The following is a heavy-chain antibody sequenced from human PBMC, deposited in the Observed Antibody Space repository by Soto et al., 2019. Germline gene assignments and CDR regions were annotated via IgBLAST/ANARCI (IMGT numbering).Heavy chain of an antibody. J-gene: IGHJ4*02. CDR3: AREYYGLLTGYYTDY. D-gene: IGHD3-9*01. Sequence: EVQLVESGGDLVQRGGSLRLSCAASGFPFSSYWMHWVRHTPGKGLDWVARISGDGFTTYYADSVTGRFTVSRDNAKNTLSLQISGLRAEDTAVYYCAREYYGLLTGYYTDYWGQGTLVSVSS. CDR1: GFPFSSYW. CDR2: ISGDGFTT. V-gene: IGHV3-74*01.